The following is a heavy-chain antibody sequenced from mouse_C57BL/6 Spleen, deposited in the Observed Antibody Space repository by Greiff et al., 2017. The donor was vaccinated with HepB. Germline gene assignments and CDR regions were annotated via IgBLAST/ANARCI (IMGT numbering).Heavy chain of an antibody. Sequence: VMLVESGAELVKPGASVKISCKASGYAFSSYWMNWVKQRPGKGLEWIGQIYPGDGDTNYNGKFKGKATLTADKSSSTAYMQLSSLTSEDSAVYFCARYDYYGSSADYWGQGTTLTVSS. D-gene: IGHD1-1*01. CDR2: IYPGDGDT. CDR1: GYAFSSYW. V-gene: IGHV1-80*01. CDR3: ARYDYYGSSADY. J-gene: IGHJ2*01.